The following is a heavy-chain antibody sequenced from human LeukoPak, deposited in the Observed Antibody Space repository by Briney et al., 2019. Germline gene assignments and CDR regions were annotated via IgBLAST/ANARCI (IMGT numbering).Heavy chain of an antibody. D-gene: IGHD3-22*01. Sequence: GSLRLSCAASGFTFSSYAMSWVRQAPGKGLEWIGEINHSGSTNYNPSLKSRVTISVDTSKNQFSLKLSSVTAADTAVYYCARVKSRGYYYEGVDYWGQGTLVTVSS. CDR1: GFTFSSYA. CDR2: INHSGST. CDR3: ARVKSRGYYYEGVDY. V-gene: IGHV4-34*01. J-gene: IGHJ4*02.